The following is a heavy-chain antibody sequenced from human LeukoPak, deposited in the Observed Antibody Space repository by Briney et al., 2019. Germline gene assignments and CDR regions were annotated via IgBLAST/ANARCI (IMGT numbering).Heavy chain of an antibody. Sequence: GASVKVSCKASGYTFTGYYMHWVRQAPGQGLEWMGWTNPNSGGTNYAQKFQGRVTMTRDTSISTAYMELSRLRSDDTAVYYCARGQGYSGSYYYFDYWGQGTLVTVSS. CDR2: TNPNSGGT. D-gene: IGHD1-26*01. J-gene: IGHJ4*02. V-gene: IGHV1-2*02. CDR3: ARGQGYSGSYYYFDY. CDR1: GYTFTGYY.